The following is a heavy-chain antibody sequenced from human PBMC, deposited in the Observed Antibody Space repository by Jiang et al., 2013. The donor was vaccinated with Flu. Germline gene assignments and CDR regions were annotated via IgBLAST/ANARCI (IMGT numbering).Heavy chain of an antibody. CDR1: GGSISSSNW. D-gene: IGHD3-16*02. CDR2: IYHSGST. J-gene: IGHJ6*02. Sequence: GSGLVKPSGTLSLTCAVSGGSISSSNWWSWVRQPPGKGLEWIGEIYHSGSTNYNPSLKSRVTISVDKSKNQFSLKLSSVTAADTAVYYCARDDPRYLGKDYYYYGMDVWGQGTTGHR. CDR3: ARDDPRYLGKDYYYYGMDV. V-gene: IGHV4-4*02.